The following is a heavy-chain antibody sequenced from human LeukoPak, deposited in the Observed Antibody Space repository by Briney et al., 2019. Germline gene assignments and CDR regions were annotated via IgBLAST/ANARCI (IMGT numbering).Heavy chain of an antibody. Sequence: SVKVSCKASGGTFSSYAISWVRQAPGQGLEWMGGIIPIFGTANYAQKFQGRVTITADKSTSTAYMELSSLRSEDTAVYYCASIYSSSWQHYYYYGMDVWGQGTTVTVSS. J-gene: IGHJ6*02. CDR2: IIPIFGTA. V-gene: IGHV1-69*06. D-gene: IGHD6-13*01. CDR1: GGTFSSYA. CDR3: ASIYSSSWQHYYYYGMDV.